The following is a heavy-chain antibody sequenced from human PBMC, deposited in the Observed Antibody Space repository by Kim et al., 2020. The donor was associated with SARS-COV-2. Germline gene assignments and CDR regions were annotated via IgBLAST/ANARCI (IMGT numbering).Heavy chain of an antibody. V-gene: IGHV1-69*04. D-gene: IGHD6-13*01. Sequence: SVKVSCKASGGTFSSYAISWVRQAPGQGLEWMGRIIPILGIANYAQKFQGRVTITADKSTSTAYMELSSLRSEDTAVYYCARAHISIAAAGNDAFDIWGQGTMVTVSS. CDR3: ARAHISIAAAGNDAFDI. J-gene: IGHJ3*02. CDR2: IIPILGIA. CDR1: GGTFSSYA.